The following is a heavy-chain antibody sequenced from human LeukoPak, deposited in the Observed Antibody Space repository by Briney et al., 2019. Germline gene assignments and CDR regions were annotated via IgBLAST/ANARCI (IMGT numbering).Heavy chain of an antibody. V-gene: IGHV1-8*01. D-gene: IGHD3-22*01. Sequence: GASVKVSCKASGYTFTSYDINWVRQVTGQGLEWMGWMNPNSGNTGYAQKFQGRLTMSRNTSISTAYMELSSLSSEDTAMYYCARGFRSDSSGRKFDYWGQGALVTVSS. CDR1: GYTFTSYD. CDR2: MNPNSGNT. CDR3: ARGFRSDSSGRKFDY. J-gene: IGHJ4*02.